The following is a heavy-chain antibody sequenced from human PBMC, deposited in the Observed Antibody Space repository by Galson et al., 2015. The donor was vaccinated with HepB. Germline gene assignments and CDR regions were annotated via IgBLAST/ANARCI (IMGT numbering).Heavy chain of an antibody. D-gene: IGHD3-22*01. CDR3: ARDYHDSSGYFNSNYDY. Sequence: SLRLSCAASGFTFSTYSMNWVRQAPGKGLEWVSSISGNSSYIYYADSVKGRFTISRDNAKNSLFLQMNSLRAEDTAVYYCARDYHDSSGYFNSNYDYWGQGTLITVSS. CDR1: GFTFSTYS. J-gene: IGHJ4*02. V-gene: IGHV3-21*01. CDR2: ISGNSSYI.